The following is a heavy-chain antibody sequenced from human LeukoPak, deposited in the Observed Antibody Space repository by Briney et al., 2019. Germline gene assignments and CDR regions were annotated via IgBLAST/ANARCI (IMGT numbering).Heavy chain of an antibody. CDR2: ISSSGSTI. CDR1: GISLSNYA. Sequence: GGSLRLSCVVSGISLSNYAMTWVRQAPGKGLEWVSYISSSGSTIYYADSVKGRFTISRDNAKNSLYLQMNSLRAEDTAVYYCARSSGGGYQLLYSDAFDIWGQGTMVTVSS. D-gene: IGHD2-2*02. J-gene: IGHJ3*02. CDR3: ARSSGGGYQLLYSDAFDI. V-gene: IGHV3-11*01.